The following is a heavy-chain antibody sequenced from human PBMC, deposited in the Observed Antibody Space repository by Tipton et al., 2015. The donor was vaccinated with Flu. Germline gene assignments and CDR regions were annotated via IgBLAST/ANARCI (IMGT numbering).Heavy chain of an antibody. Sequence: TLSLTCIVSGDYISDYYWNWIRQSPGGGLEWLGYIHHTGKTNQNPSLKSRLTVSVDTSRNQFSLTLNSVTAADTAVYFCARDNWGGVFDYWGQGTMVTVSS. CDR3: ARDNWGGVFDY. V-gene: IGHV4-59*01. D-gene: IGHD7-27*01. J-gene: IGHJ3*01. CDR1: GDYISDYY. CDR2: IHHTGKT.